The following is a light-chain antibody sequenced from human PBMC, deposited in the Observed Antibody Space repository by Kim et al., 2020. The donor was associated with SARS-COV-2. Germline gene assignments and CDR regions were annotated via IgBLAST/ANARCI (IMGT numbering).Light chain of an antibody. J-gene: IGKJ1*01. V-gene: IGKV3-20*01. CDR3: QQYSSSPQT. CDR2: GVS. Sequence: SPGERAPLSVRASHSISRGHLAWYQQIPGQAPRLLISGVSNRATGIPDRFSGSGAGTDFTLTINRLEPEDFAVYYCQQYSSSPQTFGQGTKVDIK. CDR1: HSISRGH.